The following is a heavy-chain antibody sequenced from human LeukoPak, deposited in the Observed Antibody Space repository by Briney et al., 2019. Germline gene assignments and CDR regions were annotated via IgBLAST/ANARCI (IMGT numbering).Heavy chain of an antibody. Sequence: GGSLRLSCAASGFTFSSYAMSWVRQAPGKGLEWVSAISGSGGSTYYADSVKGRFTISRDNSKNTLCLQMNSLRAEDTAVYYCAKGGSYYYYYGMDVWGQGTTVTVSS. CDR1: GFTFSSYA. CDR3: AKGGSYYYYYGMDV. D-gene: IGHD2-15*01. V-gene: IGHV3-23*01. J-gene: IGHJ6*02. CDR2: ISGSGGST.